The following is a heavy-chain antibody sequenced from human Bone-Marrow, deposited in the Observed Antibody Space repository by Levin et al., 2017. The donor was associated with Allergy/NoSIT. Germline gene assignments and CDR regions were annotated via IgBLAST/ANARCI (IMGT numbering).Heavy chain of an antibody. CDR3: ASALAQSRNRLQPGAVFPFLAWLKEDSWFDP. D-gene: IGHD3-3*02. CDR2: ISAYNGNT. CDR1: GYSFTNYG. Sequence: ASVKVSCKASGYSFTNYGISWVRQAPGQGREWMGWISAYNGNTKYAQKLQGRVTMTTDTSTSTAYMELKSLSSDDTAVYYCASALAQSRNRLQPGAVFPFLAWLKEDSWFDPWGQGTLVTVSS. V-gene: IGHV1-18*01. J-gene: IGHJ5*02.